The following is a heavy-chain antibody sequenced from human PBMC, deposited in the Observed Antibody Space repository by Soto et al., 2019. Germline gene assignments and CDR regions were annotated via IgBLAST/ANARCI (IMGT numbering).Heavy chain of an antibody. V-gene: IGHV4-59*01. D-gene: IGHD2-8*01. CDR3: ARGATYELVSYGMDV. Sequence: SETLSLTCTVSGGSISSYYWSWIRQPPGKGLEWIGYIYYSGSTNYNPSLKSRVTISVDTSKNQFSLKLSSVTAADTAVYYCARGATYELVSYGMDVWGQGTTVTVSS. CDR1: GGSISSYY. CDR2: IYYSGST. J-gene: IGHJ6*02.